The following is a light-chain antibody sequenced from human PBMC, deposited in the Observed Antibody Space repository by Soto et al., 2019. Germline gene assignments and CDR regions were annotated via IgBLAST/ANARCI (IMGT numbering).Light chain of an antibody. V-gene: IGKV1-39*01. CDR3: QQSYSTLFT. CDR1: QSISSY. CDR2: AAS. J-gene: IGKJ3*01. Sequence: DIQMTQSPSSLSASVGDRVTITCRASQSISSYLNWYQQKPGKAPKLLIYAASSLQSGVPSRFSGSGSGTDFTLTISSLQPDDFAAYYCQQSYSTLFTFGRRTKVDIK.